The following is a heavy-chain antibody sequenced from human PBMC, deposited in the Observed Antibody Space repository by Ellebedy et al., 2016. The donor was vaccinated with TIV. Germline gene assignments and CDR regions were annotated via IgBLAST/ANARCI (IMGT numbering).Heavy chain of an antibody. D-gene: IGHD5-18*01. J-gene: IGHJ4*02. CDR2: IKQDGSEK. Sequence: PGGSLRLSCAASGFTFSGYWMTWVRQAPGKGLEWVANIKQDGSEKYHVDSVKGRFTISRDKSKNTMYLQMKSLRAEDTAVYYCAGHGDRAMTHWGQGTLVTVSS. CDR1: GFTFSGYW. CDR3: AGHGDRAMTH. V-gene: IGHV3-7*05.